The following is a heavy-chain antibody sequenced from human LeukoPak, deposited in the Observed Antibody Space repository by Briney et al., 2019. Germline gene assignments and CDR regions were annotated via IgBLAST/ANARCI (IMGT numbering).Heavy chain of an antibody. V-gene: IGHV3-48*04. CDR2: ISSSGSTI. D-gene: IGHD5-12*01. CDR3: AKVYGGYDGPFDY. Sequence: GGSLRLSCAASGFTFSSYSMNWVRQAPGKGLEWVSYISSSGSTIYYADSVKGRFTISRDNAKNSLYLQMNSLRAEDTALYYCAKVYGGYDGPFDYWGQGTLVTVSS. J-gene: IGHJ4*02. CDR1: GFTFSSYS.